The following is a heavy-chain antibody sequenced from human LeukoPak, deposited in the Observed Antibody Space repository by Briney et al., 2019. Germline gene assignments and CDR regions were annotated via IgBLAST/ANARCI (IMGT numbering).Heavy chain of an antibody. Sequence: PGGSLRLSCAASGFTFSSYAMSWVRQAPGKGLEWVSAISGSGGSTYYADSVKGRFTISRDNSKNTLYLQMNSLRAEDTAVYYCARSAPLTYYYDSSGFTFDYWGQGTLVTVSS. V-gene: IGHV3-23*01. CDR1: GFTFSSYA. J-gene: IGHJ4*02. CDR2: ISGSGGST. CDR3: ARSAPLTYYYDSSGFTFDY. D-gene: IGHD3-22*01.